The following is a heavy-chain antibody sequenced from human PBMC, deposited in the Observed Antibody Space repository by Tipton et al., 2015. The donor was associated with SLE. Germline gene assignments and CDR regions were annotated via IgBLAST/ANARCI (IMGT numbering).Heavy chain of an antibody. CDR3: ARGRPSDYIWVYSGWVFDY. V-gene: IGHV4-61*02. D-gene: IGHD3-16*01. Sequence: LRLSCTVSGGSISRGSYYWSWIRQPAGKGLEWIGRIYTSGSTNYNPSLKSRVTISVDTSKNQFSLKLSSVTAADTALYYCARGRPSDYIWVYSGWVFDYWGQGTLFTVSS. CDR1: GGSISRGSYY. J-gene: IGHJ4*02. CDR2: IYTSGST.